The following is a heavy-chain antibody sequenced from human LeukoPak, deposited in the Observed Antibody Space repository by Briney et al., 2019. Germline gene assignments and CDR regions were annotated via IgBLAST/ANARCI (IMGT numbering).Heavy chain of an antibody. D-gene: IGHD6-6*01. Sequence: PGGSLRLSCAASGFTVSTNYMSWVRQAPGKGLGWGSVIYSGSSTYYADSVKGRFTISRDNSKNTLYLQMNSLRAEDTAVYYCARGRIAARPHFDYWGQGTLVTVSS. CDR3: ARGRIAARPHFDY. V-gene: IGHV3-53*01. CDR2: IYSGSST. CDR1: GFTVSTNY. J-gene: IGHJ4*02.